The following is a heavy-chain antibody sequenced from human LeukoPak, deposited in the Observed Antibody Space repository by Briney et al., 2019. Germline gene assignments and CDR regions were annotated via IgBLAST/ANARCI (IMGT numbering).Heavy chain of an antibody. CDR2: ISWDGGST. D-gene: IGHD2-15*01. CDR3: AKDIGRVEESEDAFDT. CDR1: GFTFDDYA. J-gene: IGHJ3*02. V-gene: IGHV3-43D*03. Sequence: QPGRSLRLSCAASGFTFDDYAMHWVRQAPGKGLEWVSLISWDGGSTYYADSVKGRFTISRDNSKNSLYLQMNSLRAEDTALYYCAKDIGRVEESEDAFDTWGQGTMVTVSS.